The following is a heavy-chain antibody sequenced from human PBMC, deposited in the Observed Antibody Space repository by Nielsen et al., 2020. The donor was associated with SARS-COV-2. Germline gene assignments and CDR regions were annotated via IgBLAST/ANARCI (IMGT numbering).Heavy chain of an antibody. V-gene: IGHV3-30-3*01. CDR1: GFTFSSYA. Sequence: GGSLRLSCAASGFTFSSYAMHWVRQAPGKGLEWVAVISYDGSNKYYADSVKGRFTISRDNSKNTMYLQMNSLRAEDTAVYYCARSRRGCSGYDLPYYWGQGTLVTVSS. D-gene: IGHD5-12*01. J-gene: IGHJ4*02. CDR3: ARSRRGCSGYDLPYY. CDR2: ISYDGSNK.